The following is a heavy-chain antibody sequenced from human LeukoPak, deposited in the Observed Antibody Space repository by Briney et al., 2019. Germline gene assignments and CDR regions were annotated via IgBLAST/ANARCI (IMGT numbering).Heavy chain of an antibody. V-gene: IGHV1-69*05. Sequence: ASVKVSCKASGGTFSSYAISWVRQAPGQGLEWMGGIIPIFGTANYAQKFQGRVTITTDESTSTAYMELSSLRCEDTAVYYCARGGSSGWYTWGQGTLVTVSS. CDR1: GGTFSSYA. CDR2: IIPIFGTA. D-gene: IGHD6-19*01. CDR3: ARGGSSGWYT. J-gene: IGHJ4*02.